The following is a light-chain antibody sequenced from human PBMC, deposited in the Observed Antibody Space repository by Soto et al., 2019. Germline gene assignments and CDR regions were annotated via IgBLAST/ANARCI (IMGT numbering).Light chain of an antibody. CDR3: TSFSSSTSLYV. J-gene: IGLJ1*01. V-gene: IGLV2-14*01. CDR1: TRDIAGYNY. CDR2: QVT. Sequence: QSVLTQPAFVSGSLGQSITISCTGTTRDIAGYNYISWYQQLPGKAPKLMIYQVTIRPSGISNRFSGSKSGNTASLTISGLQAEDEADYYCTSFSSSTSLYVFGTGTKSPS.